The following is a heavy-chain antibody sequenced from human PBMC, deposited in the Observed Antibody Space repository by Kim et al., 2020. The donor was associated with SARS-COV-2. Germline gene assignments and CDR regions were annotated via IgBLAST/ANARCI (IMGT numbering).Heavy chain of an antibody. V-gene: IGHV3-30*03. CDR2: ISYGGNHN. Sequence: GGSLRLSCAASGFTFSNYGIRWVRQAPGKGLEWVSVISYGGNHNYYIDSVKGRFTISRDNSKNTLYLHMNSLRAEDTATYYCSRLLAIDCY. CDR3: SRLLAIDCY. CDR1: GFTFSNYG. D-gene: IGHD2-21*01. J-gene: IGHJ4*03.